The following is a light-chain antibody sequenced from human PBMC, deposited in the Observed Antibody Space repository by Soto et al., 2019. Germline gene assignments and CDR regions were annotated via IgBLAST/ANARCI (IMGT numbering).Light chain of an antibody. J-gene: IGLJ2*01. CDR3: CSYAGSYTFVI. V-gene: IGLV2-11*01. Sequence: QSALTQPRSVSGSPGQSVTISCTGTSSDVGGYDYVSWYQQHPGEAPKLIIYDVTERPSGVPDRFSGSRSGNTASLTISGLQAEDEADYHCCSYAGSYTFVIFGGGTKVTVL. CDR2: DVT. CDR1: SSDVGGYDY.